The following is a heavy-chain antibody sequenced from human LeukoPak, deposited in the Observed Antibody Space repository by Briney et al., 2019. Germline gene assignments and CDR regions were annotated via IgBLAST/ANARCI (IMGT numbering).Heavy chain of an antibody. V-gene: IGHV1-2*04. CDR1: GYTFTAYY. J-gene: IGHJ4*02. D-gene: IGHD3-16*02. CDR2: INPNSGGT. Sequence: ASVRVSCKASGYTFTAYYLHWVRQAPGQGLEWMGWINPNSGGTNYAQKFKGWVTLTRDTTINTTYMELSRLASDVTAVYFCARGTPGSYLGYWGQGTLVTVSS. CDR3: ARGTPGSYLGY.